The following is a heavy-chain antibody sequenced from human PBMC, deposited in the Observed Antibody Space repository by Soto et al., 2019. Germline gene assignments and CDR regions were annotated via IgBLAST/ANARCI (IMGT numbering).Heavy chain of an antibody. CDR2: IYYSGST. J-gene: IGHJ4*02. D-gene: IGHD1-26*01. CDR3: ARDGQGAGFDY. V-gene: IGHV4-59*01. CDR1: GGSMSSYD. Sequence: SGTLSLTCTVSGGSMSSYDWSWIRQPPGKGLEWIGYIYYSGSTNYNPSLKSRVTISVDTSKNQFSLKLSSVTAADTAVYYCARDGQGAGFDYWGQGTLVTVSS.